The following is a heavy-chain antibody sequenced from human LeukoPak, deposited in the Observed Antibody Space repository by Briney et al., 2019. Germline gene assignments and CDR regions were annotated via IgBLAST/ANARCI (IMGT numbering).Heavy chain of an antibody. CDR2: VYPGDSDT. Sequence: GESLKISCKGSGSSFTSYWIGWVRQVPGKGLEWMGIVYPGDSDTRYSSSFQGQVTISADKSISTAYLQWSSLKASDTAMYYCARRWLLTPVDAFDIWGQGTMVTVSS. V-gene: IGHV5-51*01. CDR1: GSSFTSYW. CDR3: ARRWLLTPVDAFDI. D-gene: IGHD3-22*01. J-gene: IGHJ3*02.